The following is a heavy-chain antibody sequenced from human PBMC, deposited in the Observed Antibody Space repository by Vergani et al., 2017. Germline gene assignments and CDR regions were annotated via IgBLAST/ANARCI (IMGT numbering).Heavy chain of an antibody. Sequence: EVQLVESGGGLVKRGGSLRLSCAASGFTFSSYSMNWVRQAPGKGLEWVSSISSSSSYIHSSDSLKGRFTISRDNAKSSLYLQMNSLSAEDTGVYYCARYRYYLGSGSYPYFYYYGLDVWGQGTAVTVSS. CDR1: GFTFSSYS. D-gene: IGHD3-10*01. CDR2: ISSSSSYI. CDR3: ARYRYYLGSGSYPYFYYYGLDV. V-gene: IGHV3-21*01. J-gene: IGHJ6*02.